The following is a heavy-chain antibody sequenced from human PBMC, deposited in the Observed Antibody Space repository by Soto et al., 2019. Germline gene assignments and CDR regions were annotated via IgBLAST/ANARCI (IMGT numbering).Heavy chain of an antibody. J-gene: IGHJ5*02. CDR2: IYYSGST. D-gene: IGHD3-3*01. Sequence: PSEIMSLTCTVSGDSISSSSSYWGWIRQPPGKGLEWIGSIYYSGSTYYNPSLKSRVTISVDTSKNQFSLKLSSVTAADTAVYYCARHPIRYDFWSGYYTGGVTVWFDPWGQGTLVTVSS. CDR1: GDSISSSSSY. CDR3: ARHPIRYDFWSGYYTGGVTVWFDP. V-gene: IGHV4-39*01.